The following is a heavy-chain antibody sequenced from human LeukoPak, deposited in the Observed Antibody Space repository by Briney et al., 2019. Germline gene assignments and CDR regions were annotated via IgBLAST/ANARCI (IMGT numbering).Heavy chain of an antibody. CDR3: AKEGYSYGFAFDI. D-gene: IGHD5-18*01. CDR1: GFTFSNYA. V-gene: IGHV3-23*01. CDR2: ISGSGDST. J-gene: IGHJ3*02. Sequence: GGSLRLSCAASGFTFSNYAMRWVRQAPGKGLEWVSGISGSGDSTYYADSVKGRFTISRDNSKNTLYLQMNSLRAEDTAVYYCAKEGYSYGFAFDIWGQGTMVTVSS.